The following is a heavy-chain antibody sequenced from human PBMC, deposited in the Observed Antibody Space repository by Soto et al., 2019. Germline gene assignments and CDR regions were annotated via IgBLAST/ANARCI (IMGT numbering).Heavy chain of an antibody. CDR1: GYTFTGCD. D-gene: IGHD6-19*01. CDR2: MNPNSGNT. V-gene: IGHV1-8*01. Sequence: QVQLEQSGAEVKKPGASVKVSFKAYGYTFTGCDINWVRQATGQGLEWMGWMNPNSGNTGYAQKFQGRVTMTRNTSISTAYIELSSLRSEDTAVYYCASSGSGWYLYWGQGTLVTVSS. J-gene: IGHJ4*02. CDR3: ASSGSGWYLY.